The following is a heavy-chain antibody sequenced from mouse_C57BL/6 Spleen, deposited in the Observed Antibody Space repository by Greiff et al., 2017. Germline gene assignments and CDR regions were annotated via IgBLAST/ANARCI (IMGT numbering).Heavy chain of an antibody. D-gene: IGHD1-1*01. CDR3: ARTYPTTVVERVYAMDY. Sequence: QVQLQQPGAELVKPGASVKLSCKASGYTFTSYWMHWVKQRPGQGLEWIGMIHPTSGSTNYNEKFKSKATLTVDKSSSTAYMQLSSLTSEDSAVYYCARTYPTTVVERVYAMDYWGQGTSVTVSS. CDR2: IHPTSGST. V-gene: IGHV1-64*01. CDR1: GYTFTSYW. J-gene: IGHJ4*01.